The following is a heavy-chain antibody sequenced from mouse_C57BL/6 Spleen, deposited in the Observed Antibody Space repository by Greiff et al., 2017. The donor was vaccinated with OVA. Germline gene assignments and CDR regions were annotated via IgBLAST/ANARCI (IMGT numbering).Heavy chain of an antibody. J-gene: IGHJ4*01. CDR3: ARDDYGYAMDY. CDR1: GYTFTSYG. Sequence: VKLMESGAELARPGASVKLSCKASGYTFTSYGISWVKQRTGQGLEWIGEIYPRSGNTYYNEKFKGKATLTADKSSSTAYMELRSLTSEDSAVYFCARDDYGYAMDYWGQGTSVTVSS. CDR2: IYPRSGNT. V-gene: IGHV1-81*01. D-gene: IGHD2-4*01.